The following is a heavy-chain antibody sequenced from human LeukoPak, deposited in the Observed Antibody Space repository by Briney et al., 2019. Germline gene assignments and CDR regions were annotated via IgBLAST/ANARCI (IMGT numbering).Heavy chain of an antibody. J-gene: IGHJ3*02. Sequence: SETLSLTCTVSGGSISSYYWSWIRQPPGKGLEWIGYIYYSGSTNYNPSLKSRVTISVDTSKNQFSLKLSSVTAADTAVYYCARETRGAFDIWGQGTMVTVSS. CDR3: ARETRGAFDI. CDR1: GGSISSYY. D-gene: IGHD2-2*01. CDR2: IYYSGST. V-gene: IGHV4-59*01.